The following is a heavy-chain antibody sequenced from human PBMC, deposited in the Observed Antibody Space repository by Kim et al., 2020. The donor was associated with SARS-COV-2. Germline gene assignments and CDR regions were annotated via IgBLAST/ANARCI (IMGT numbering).Heavy chain of an antibody. CDR1: GGTFSSYA. Sequence: SVKVSCKPSGGTFSSYAISWVRQAPGQGLEWMGRIIPILGIANYAQKFQGRVTITADKSTSTAYMELSSLRSEDTAVYYCAAITMVRGVIITWWFDPWGQGTLVTVSS. V-gene: IGHV1-69*04. J-gene: IGHJ5*02. D-gene: IGHD3-10*01. CDR2: IIPILGIA. CDR3: AAITMVRGVIITWWFDP.